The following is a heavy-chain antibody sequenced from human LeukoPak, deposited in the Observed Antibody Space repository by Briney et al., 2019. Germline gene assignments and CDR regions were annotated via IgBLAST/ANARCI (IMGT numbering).Heavy chain of an antibody. CDR1: GYTFTGYY. J-gene: IGHJ4*02. D-gene: IGHD3-16*02. CDR3: ARGITWGVYDYVWGSYHYFDY. V-gene: IGHV1-2*02. Sequence: ASVKVSCKASGYTFTGYYMHWVRQAPGQGLEWMGWINPNSGGTNYAQKFQGRVTMTRDTSISTAYMELSRLRSDDTAVYYCARGITWGVYDYVWGSYHYFDYWGQGTLVTVSS. CDR2: INPNSGGT.